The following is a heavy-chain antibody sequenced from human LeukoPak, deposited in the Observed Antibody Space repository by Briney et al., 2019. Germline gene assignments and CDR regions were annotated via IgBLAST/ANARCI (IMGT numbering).Heavy chain of an antibody. CDR3: VRLKVGAYFDL. CDR1: GGSISTDY. Sequence: SETLSLTCTVSGGSISTDYWTWIRQPPGKGLECIAYVFSSGATSYNPSLKSRVTISLDTSKKRFSLGLNSVTAADTAVYYCVRLKVGAYFDLWGRGTLVTVSS. CDR2: VFSSGAT. V-gene: IGHV4-59*08. D-gene: IGHD3-16*01. J-gene: IGHJ2*01.